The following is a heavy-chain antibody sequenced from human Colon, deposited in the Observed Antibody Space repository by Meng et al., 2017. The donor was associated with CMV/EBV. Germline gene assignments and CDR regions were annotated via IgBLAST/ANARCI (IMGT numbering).Heavy chain of an antibody. Sequence: SETLSLTCNVSGASISSLIYYWGWIRQSPGKGLEWLGSIYYSGATNHSPSFKSRVTLSIDTSKNQSSLRLRSVTVADSAVYYCARSSGYKAFLDYWGLGMQVTVSS. V-gene: IGHV4-39*07. CDR3: ARSSGYKAFLDY. CDR2: IYYSGAT. D-gene: IGHD5-12*01. CDR1: GASISSLIYY. J-gene: IGHJ4*02.